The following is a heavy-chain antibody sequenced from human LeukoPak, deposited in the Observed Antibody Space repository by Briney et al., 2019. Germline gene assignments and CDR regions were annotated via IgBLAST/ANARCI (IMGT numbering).Heavy chain of an antibody. Sequence: GGSLRLSCAASGFTFSSYAMSWVRQAPGKGLEWVSTISGSGGSTYYADSVKGRFTISRDNSKNTLYLQMNSLRAEDTAVYYCARVPNYYYGMDVWGQGTTVTVSS. CDR2: ISGSGGST. CDR1: GFTFSSYA. J-gene: IGHJ6*02. V-gene: IGHV3-23*01. CDR3: ARVPNYYYGMDV.